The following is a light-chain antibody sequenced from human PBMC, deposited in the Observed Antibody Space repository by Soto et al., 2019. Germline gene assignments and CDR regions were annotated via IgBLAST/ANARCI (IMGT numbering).Light chain of an antibody. CDR3: AAWDGGLSAVV. J-gene: IGLJ3*02. CDR1: SANIGNNY. V-gene: IGLV1-51*01. CDR2: DNY. Sequence: QSVLTQPPSVSAAPGQKVTISCSGSSANIGNNYVSWFQHLPGSAPRLLIFDNYQRPSGSPDRCSGAKSGTSATLGITGLQTGDEADYYCAAWDGGLSAVVFGGGTKVTVL.